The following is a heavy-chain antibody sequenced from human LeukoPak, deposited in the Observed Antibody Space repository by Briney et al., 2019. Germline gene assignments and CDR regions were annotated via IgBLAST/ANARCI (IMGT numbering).Heavy chain of an antibody. CDR3: ARDVMITFGGVIVMYYFDY. CDR1: GFTFSSYW. D-gene: IGHD3-16*02. Sequence: PGGSLRLSCAASGFTFSSYWMSWVRQAPGKGLEWVANIKQDGSEKYYVDSVKGRFTISRDNAKNSLYLQMNSLRAEDTAVYYRARDVMITFGGVIVMYYFDYWGQGTLVTVSS. CDR2: IKQDGSEK. V-gene: IGHV3-7*01. J-gene: IGHJ4*02.